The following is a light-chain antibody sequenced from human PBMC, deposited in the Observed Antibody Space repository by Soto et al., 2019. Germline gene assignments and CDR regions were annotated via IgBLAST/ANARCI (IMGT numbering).Light chain of an antibody. Sequence: EIVMTQSPATLSVSPGERATLSCRASQSVSSNLAWYQQKPGQAPRLLIFGASTRATGIPARFSGSGSGTEFTLTVSSLQSEDFALYDCQQYNNWLTFGGGTKVEIK. V-gene: IGKV3-15*01. CDR2: GAS. CDR1: QSVSSN. CDR3: QQYNNWLT. J-gene: IGKJ4*01.